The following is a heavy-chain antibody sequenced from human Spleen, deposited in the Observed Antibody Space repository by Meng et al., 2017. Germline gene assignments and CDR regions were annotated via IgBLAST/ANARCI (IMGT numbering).Heavy chain of an antibody. CDR1: GYSFTSYW. J-gene: IGHJ6*02. Sequence: GESPKISRKGSGYSFTSYWIGWVRQMPGKGLEWMGIINPGDSETRYSPSFQGQVTISADKSISTAYLQWTSLEASDTAMYYCARQVCYGNCFLYYNYFYGMDVWGQGTTVTVSS. D-gene: IGHD2-15*01. CDR2: INPGDSET. CDR3: ARQVCYGNCFLYYNYFYGMDV. V-gene: IGHV5-51*01.